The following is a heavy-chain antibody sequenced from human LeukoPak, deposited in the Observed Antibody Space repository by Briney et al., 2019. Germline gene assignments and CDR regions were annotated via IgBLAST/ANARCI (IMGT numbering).Heavy chain of an antibody. CDR3: SSDPGLGGLNSDAFDM. D-gene: IGHD3-10*01. Sequence: GGSLRLSCAASGFTFSSAWMSWVRQAPGKGLEWVGRVRSKTDGGTSDYAGAVEGRITIGRDDSTNTLLLQMNTLNTEETAKYYCSSDPGLGGLNSDAFDMWGQGTLVTVSS. CDR1: GFTFSSAW. CDR2: VRSKTDGGTS. J-gene: IGHJ3*02. V-gene: IGHV3-15*01.